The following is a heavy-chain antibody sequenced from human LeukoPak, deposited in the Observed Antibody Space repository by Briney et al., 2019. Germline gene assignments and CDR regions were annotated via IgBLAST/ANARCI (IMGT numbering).Heavy chain of an antibody. D-gene: IGHD1-20*01. Sequence: SETLSLTCTVSGGSISSSGYFWGWLRQPPGMGLEWNGSIYYTGSTSSNPSLKSRVIISVDMSKNQFSLKLTSVTAADTAVYYCARLTGNNWFDPWGQGTLVTVSS. J-gene: IGHJ5*02. CDR3: ARLTGNNWFDP. CDR1: GGSISSSGYF. V-gene: IGHV4-39*07. CDR2: IYYTGST.